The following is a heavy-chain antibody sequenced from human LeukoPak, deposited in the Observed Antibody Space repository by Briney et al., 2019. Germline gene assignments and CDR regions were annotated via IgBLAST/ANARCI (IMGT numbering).Heavy chain of an antibody. CDR3: AKDPGPYSSSWYLY. CDR2: ISGSGGST. V-gene: IGHV3-23*01. CDR1: GFTFSSYA. Sequence: QPGGSLRLSCAASGFTFSSYAMSWVRQAPGKGLEWVSAISGSGGSTYYADSVKGRFTISRDNSKNTLYLQMNSLRAEDTAVYYCAKDPGPYSSSWYLYWGQGTLVTVSS. J-gene: IGHJ4*02. D-gene: IGHD6-13*01.